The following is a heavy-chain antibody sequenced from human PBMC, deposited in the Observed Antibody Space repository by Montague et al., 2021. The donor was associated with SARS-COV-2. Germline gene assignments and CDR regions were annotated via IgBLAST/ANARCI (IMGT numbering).Heavy chain of an antibody. V-gene: IGHV4-39*01. Sequence: SETLSLTCTVSGGSISNSHYYCAWIRHPPGKGLEWIGSIYFNGHSYYNPSLKNRASFSLDTSKNQYYLKLNPVAAADTAVYYCARQPPYQTGALDIWGQGTMVTVSS. D-gene: IGHD2-2*01. CDR3: ARQPPYQTGALDI. CDR2: IYFNGHS. J-gene: IGHJ3*02. CDR1: GGSISNSHYY.